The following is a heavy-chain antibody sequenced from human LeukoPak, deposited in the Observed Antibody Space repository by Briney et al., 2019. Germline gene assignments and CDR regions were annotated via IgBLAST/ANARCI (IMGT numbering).Heavy chain of an antibody. V-gene: IGHV4-61*01. CDR3: ARSYYDILTGYYHYFDY. CDR2: IYYSGST. CDR1: GYSISSGYY. D-gene: IGHD3-9*01. Sequence: SETLSLTCTVSGYSISSGYYWGWIRQTPGKGLEWIGYIYYSGSTKYNPSLKSRVTMSVDTSKNQFSLKMSSVTAADTAVYYCARSYYDILTGYYHYFDYWGQGTLVTVSS. J-gene: IGHJ4*02.